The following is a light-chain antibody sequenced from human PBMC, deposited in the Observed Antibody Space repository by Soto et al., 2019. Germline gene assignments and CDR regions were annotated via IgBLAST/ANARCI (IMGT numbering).Light chain of an antibody. CDR2: KTS. Sequence: DIQMTQSPSTLSASVGDRVTITCRASQSLSSRLAWYQQRPGKAPKLLIYKTSTLQSGVPSSFSGSGSGTEFTLTISSLQPDDFATYYCQQFNSYPFTFGPGTKVDIK. J-gene: IGKJ3*01. V-gene: IGKV1-5*03. CDR3: QQFNSYPFT. CDR1: QSLSSR.